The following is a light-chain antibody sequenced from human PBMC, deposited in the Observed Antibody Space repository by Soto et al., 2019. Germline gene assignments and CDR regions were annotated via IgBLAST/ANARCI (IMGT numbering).Light chain of an antibody. Sequence: EIVMTQSPATLSVSPGERATFSCRASQSVSSDLAWYQHKPGQSPRLLISGASTRATAIPVRFSGSGSGTEFTLTISSLQSEDFALYYCQQYNDWPPTFGQGTKVEIK. CDR3: QQYNDWPPT. CDR1: QSVSSD. V-gene: IGKV3-15*01. CDR2: GAS. J-gene: IGKJ1*01.